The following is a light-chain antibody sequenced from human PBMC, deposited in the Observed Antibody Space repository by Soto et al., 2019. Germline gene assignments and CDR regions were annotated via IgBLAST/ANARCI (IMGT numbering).Light chain of an antibody. J-gene: IGKJ3*01. CDR3: QQYNNWPPLT. Sequence: EILMTESPATLSVSPGERATLSCRASRSVTSNLAWYQQKPGQAPRLLIYGASTRATGIPARFSGSGSGTEFTLTISSLQSEDFAVYYCQQYNNWPPLTFGPGTKVDI. CDR2: GAS. CDR1: RSVTSN. V-gene: IGKV3-15*01.